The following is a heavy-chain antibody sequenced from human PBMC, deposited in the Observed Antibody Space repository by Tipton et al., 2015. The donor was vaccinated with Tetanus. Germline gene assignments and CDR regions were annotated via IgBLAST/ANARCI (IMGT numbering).Heavy chain of an antibody. J-gene: IGHJ6*02. CDR3: ARGYDFWSGSTTHYHYYYGMDV. CDR2: IYYSGST. CDR1: GGSISSSSYY. V-gene: IGHV4-39*01. D-gene: IGHD3-3*01. Sequence: TLSLTCTVSGGSISSSSYYWGWIRQPPGKGLEWIGSIYYSGSTYYNPSLKSPVTISVDTPKNQFSLKLSSVTAADTAVYYCARGYDFWSGSTTHYHYYYGMDVWGQRTTVSVSS.